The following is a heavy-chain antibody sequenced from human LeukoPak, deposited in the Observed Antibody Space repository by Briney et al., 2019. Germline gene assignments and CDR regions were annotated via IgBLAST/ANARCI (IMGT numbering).Heavy chain of an antibody. V-gene: IGHV4-39*01. Sequence: SETLSLTCTVSGGSISSSSYYWGWIRQPPGKGLEWIGSIYYSGSTYYNPSLKSRVTISVDTSKNQFSLKLSSVTAADTAVYYCASFLYSSGWYSYWGQGTLVTVSS. J-gene: IGHJ4*02. D-gene: IGHD6-19*01. CDR3: ASFLYSSGWYSY. CDR1: GGSISSSSYY. CDR2: IYYSGST.